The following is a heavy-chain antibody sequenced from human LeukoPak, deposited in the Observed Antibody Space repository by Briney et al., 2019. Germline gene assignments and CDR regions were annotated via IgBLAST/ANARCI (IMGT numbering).Heavy chain of an antibody. D-gene: IGHD2-21*01. CDR2: VYYTGST. J-gene: IGHJ4*02. CDR3: ARERCGDTTSYFDC. CDR1: GGSISSYY. V-gene: IGHV4-59*12. Sequence: PSEALSLTCTVSGGSISSYYWSWIRQAPGKGLEWIGYVYYTGSTNYNPSLKSRVTISVDTSKNQFSLELSSVTAADTAVYYCARERCGDTTSYFDCWGQGTLVTVSS.